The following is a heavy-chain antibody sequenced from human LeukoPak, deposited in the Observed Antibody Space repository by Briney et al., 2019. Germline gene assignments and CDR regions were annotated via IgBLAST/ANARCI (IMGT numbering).Heavy chain of an antibody. V-gene: IGHV5-51*01. CDR2: IYPGDSDT. CDR1: GYSFTSYW. Sequence: GESLKISCKGSGYSFTSYWIGWVRQMPGKGLEWMGIIYPGDSDTRYSPSFQGQVTISADKSISTAYLQWSSLKASDTAMYYCARQGVPAAQEYYYYGMDVWGQGTTVTVSS. J-gene: IGHJ6*02. CDR3: ARQGVPAAQEYYYYGMDV. D-gene: IGHD2-2*01.